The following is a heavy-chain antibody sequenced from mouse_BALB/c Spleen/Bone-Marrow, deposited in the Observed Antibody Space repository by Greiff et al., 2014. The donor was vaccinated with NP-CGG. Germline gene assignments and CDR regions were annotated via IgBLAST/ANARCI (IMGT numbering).Heavy chain of an antibody. CDR3: AKRGAYGNFWFAY. CDR2: ISSGGST. CDR1: GFTFSSYA. Sequence: VQLKESGGGLVKPGGSLKLSCAASGFTFSSYAMSWVRQTPEKRLEWVASISSGGSTYYPDSVKGRFTISRDNARNILYLRMSSLRSEDTAMYYCAKRGAYGNFWFAYWGQGTLVTVSA. V-gene: IGHV5-6-5*01. D-gene: IGHD2-10*02. J-gene: IGHJ3*01.